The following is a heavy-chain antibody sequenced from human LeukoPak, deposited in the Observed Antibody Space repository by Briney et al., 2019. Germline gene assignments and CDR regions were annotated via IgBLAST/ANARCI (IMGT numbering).Heavy chain of an antibody. D-gene: IGHD4-17*01. CDR1: GGTFSSDA. V-gene: IGHV1-18*01. CDR2: ISGSTGDT. CDR3: ARDENYGIFFNVDY. J-gene: IGHJ4*02. Sequence: ASVKVSCKASGGTFSSDAISWVRQAPGEGPEWMGWISGSTGDTNYAQKFQGRVTMTADTSSSTAYMELRSLRSDDTAVYYCARDENYGIFFNVDYWGQGTLVTVSS.